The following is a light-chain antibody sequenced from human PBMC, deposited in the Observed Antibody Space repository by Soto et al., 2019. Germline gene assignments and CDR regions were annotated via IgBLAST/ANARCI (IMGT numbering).Light chain of an antibody. CDR3: SSYTTIKTVI. J-gene: IGLJ2*01. CDR1: SSDVGAYNY. V-gene: IGLV2-14*01. Sequence: QSVLAQPASVSGSPGQSITISCTGTSSDVGAYNYVSWYHQHHPGKAPELIIYAVTDRPSGVSTRFSGSKSGNTASLTISGLQAEDEGDYYCSSYTTIKTVIFGGGTKLTVL. CDR2: AVT.